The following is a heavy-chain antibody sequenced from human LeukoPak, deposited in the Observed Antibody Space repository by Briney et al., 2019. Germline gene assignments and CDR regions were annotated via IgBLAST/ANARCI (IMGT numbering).Heavy chain of an antibody. D-gene: IGHD3-22*01. CDR1: GFTFSSYS. V-gene: IGHV3-48*01. CDR2: ISSGGSTI. J-gene: IGHJ3*02. CDR3: ARDPGDSSGYAFDI. Sequence: GGSLRLSCAGSGFTFSSYSMNWVRQAPGKGLEWVSYISSGGSTIYYADSVKGRFTISRDNAKKSLYLQMNSLRAEDTAVYYCARDPGDSSGYAFDIWGQGTMATVSS.